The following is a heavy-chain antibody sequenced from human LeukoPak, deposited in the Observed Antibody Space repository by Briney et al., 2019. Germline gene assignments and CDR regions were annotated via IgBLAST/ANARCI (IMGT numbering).Heavy chain of an antibody. CDR1: GCSISSYY. D-gene: IGHD3-22*01. J-gene: IGHJ4*02. Sequence: PSETLSLTCTVSGCSISSYYWSWIRQPPGKGLEWIGYIYYSGSTNYNPSLKSRVTISVDTSKNQFSLKLTSVTAADTAVYYCARAGSSAYLIDYWGQGTLVTVSS. CDR3: ARAGSSAYLIDY. V-gene: IGHV4-59*01. CDR2: IYYSGST.